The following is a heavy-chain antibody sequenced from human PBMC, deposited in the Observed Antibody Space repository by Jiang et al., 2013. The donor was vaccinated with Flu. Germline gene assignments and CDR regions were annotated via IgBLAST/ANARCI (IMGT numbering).Heavy chain of an antibody. V-gene: IGHV4-59*13. CDR3: ARAQLLWSGYFPYYFDY. Sequence: PGLVKPSETLSLTCTVSGGSISSYYWSWIRQPPGKGLEWIGYIYYSGSTNYNPSLKSRVTISVDTSKNQFSLKLSSVTAADTAVYYCARAQLLWSGYFPYYFDYWGQGTLVTVSS. CDR1: GGSISSYY. J-gene: IGHJ4*02. CDR2: IYYSGST. D-gene: IGHD3-3*01.